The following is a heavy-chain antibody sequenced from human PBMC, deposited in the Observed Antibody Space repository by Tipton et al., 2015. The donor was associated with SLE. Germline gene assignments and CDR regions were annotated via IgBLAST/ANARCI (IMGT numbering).Heavy chain of an antibody. CDR3: ARQSDTTMVAYFDS. J-gene: IGHJ4*02. Sequence: TLSLTCTVSGDSLSTNYWNWIRQPAGKGLEWIGRMYGSGSPTHYNPSLESRVTISVDTSKNQFSLKLSSVTAADTAVYYCARQSDTTMVAYFDSWGQGTVVTVSS. CDR1: GDSLSTNY. CDR2: MYGSGSP. D-gene: IGHD5-18*01. V-gene: IGHV4-4*07.